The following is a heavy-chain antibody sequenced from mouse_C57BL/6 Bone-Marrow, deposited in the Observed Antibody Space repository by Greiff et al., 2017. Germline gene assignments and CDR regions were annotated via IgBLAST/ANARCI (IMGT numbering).Heavy chain of an antibody. V-gene: IGHV1-55*01. CDR1: GYTFTSYW. J-gene: IGHJ4*01. Sequence: QVQLQQPGAELVKPGASVKMSCKASGYTFTSYWITWVKQRPGQGLEWIGDFYPGSGSTNYNEKFKSKATLTVDTSSSTAYMQLSSLTSEDSAVYFCARGRSNYEREMDYWGQGTSVTVSS. CDR3: ARGRSNYEREMDY. CDR2: FYPGSGST. D-gene: IGHD2-5*01.